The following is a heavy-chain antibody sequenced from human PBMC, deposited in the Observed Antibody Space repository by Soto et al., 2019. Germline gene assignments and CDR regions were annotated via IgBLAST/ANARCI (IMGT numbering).Heavy chain of an antibody. D-gene: IGHD6-25*01. J-gene: IGHJ6*03. Sequence: QITLKESGPTLVKPTQTLTLTCTFSGFSLSTSGVGVGWIRQPPGKALQWLALGYWDDDKRYSPSLKSRLTITKDTSKHQGVLTLTNMDPVDTSTYFCVHVSIAAPLYYYYYMDVWGKGTTVTVSS. V-gene: IGHV2-5*02. CDR1: GFSLSTSGVG. CDR3: VHVSIAAPLYYYYYMDV. CDR2: GYWDDDK.